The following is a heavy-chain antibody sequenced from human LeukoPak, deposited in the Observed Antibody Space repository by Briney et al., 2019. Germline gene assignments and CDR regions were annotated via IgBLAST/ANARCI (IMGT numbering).Heavy chain of an antibody. CDR3: ARVHGDYYYYYGMDV. Sequence: SVKVSCKASGGTFSSYAISWVRQAPGQGLEWMGRIIPILGIANYAQKFQGRVTITADKSTSTAYMELSSLRSEDTAVYYCARVHGDYYYYYGMDVWGQGTTVTVSS. CDR2: IIPILGIA. D-gene: IGHD4-17*01. CDR1: GGTFSSYA. V-gene: IGHV1-69*04. J-gene: IGHJ6*02.